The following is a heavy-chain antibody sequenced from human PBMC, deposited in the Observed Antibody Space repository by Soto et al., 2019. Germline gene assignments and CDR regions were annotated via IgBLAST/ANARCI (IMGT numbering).Heavy chain of an antibody. V-gene: IGHV1-69*02. CDR3: ASSYGSGYRAFDY. CDR1: GDTFNFYS. D-gene: IGHD3-10*01. CDR2: VNPIVSMS. J-gene: IGHJ4*02. Sequence: QVQLVQSGAEVKWPGSSVKVSCKASGDTFNFYSIKWVRQAPGLGLEWMGRVNPIVSMSNYAQKFQDRVTMTADKSTSTAYMELSSLRSEDTAIYYRASSYGSGYRAFDYWGLGALVTVSS.